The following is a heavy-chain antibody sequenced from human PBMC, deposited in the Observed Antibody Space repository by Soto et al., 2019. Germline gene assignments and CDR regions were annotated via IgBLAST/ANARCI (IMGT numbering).Heavy chain of an antibody. CDR1: GGTFSSYT. V-gene: IGHV1-69*08. Sequence: QVQLVQSGAEVKKPGSSVKVSCKASGGTFSSYTISWVRQAPGQGLEWMGRIIPILGIANYAQKFQGRVTITADKXXSXAXXELSSLRSEDTAVYYCARDPRVTMVRGVIDNWFDPWGQGTLVTVSS. D-gene: IGHD3-10*01. CDR2: IIPILGIA. CDR3: ARDPRVTMVRGVIDNWFDP. J-gene: IGHJ5*02.